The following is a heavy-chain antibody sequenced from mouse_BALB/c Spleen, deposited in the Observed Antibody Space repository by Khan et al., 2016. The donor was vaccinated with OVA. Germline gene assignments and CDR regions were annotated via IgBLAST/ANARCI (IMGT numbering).Heavy chain of an antibody. J-gene: IGHJ2*01. CDR2: TNPTNGRT. CDR3: ARIERIVAAYFES. Sequence: QVQLKQSGAELVKAGASVKMSCKASGYTFTSYWMHWVKQRLGQGLEWFAETNPTNGRTYYNEKFKSKATLTVDKSSSTAYMLLSGPTSEDSAVYYWARIERIVAAYFESWGKGTTLTVSS. V-gene: IGHV1S81*02. D-gene: IGHD1-1*01. CDR1: GYTFTSYW.